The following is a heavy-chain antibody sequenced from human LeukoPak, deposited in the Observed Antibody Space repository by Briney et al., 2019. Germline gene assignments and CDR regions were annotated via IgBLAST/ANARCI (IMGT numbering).Heavy chain of an antibody. CDR2: IYTSGST. CDR1: GDSINSANYY. V-gene: IGHV4-61*02. D-gene: IGHD2-8*02. CDR3: ARARYCTGGACRLPDVFDI. J-gene: IGHJ3*02. Sequence: PSRTLSLTCTVSGDSINSANYYWTWVRQPAGKGRELIGRIYTSGSTNYNPSLKSRVTISVDTSKNQFSLRLTSVTAADTAVYYCARARYCTGGACRLPDVFDIWGQGTIVTVSS.